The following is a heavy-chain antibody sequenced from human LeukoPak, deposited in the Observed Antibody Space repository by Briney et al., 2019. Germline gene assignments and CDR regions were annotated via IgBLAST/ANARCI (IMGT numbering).Heavy chain of an antibody. J-gene: IGHJ4*02. Sequence: GGSLRLSCTASGFTFSAYWMHWVRPAPGKGLVWVSRVNTESSTTYADSVKGRFTIFRDNAKSTLYLQMNSLRTEDTAMYYCAREDALTAFLFDYWSPGTLVTVSS. CDR3: AREDALTAFLFDY. V-gene: IGHV3-74*01. D-gene: IGHD2-21*02. CDR1: GFTFSAYW. CDR2: VNTESST.